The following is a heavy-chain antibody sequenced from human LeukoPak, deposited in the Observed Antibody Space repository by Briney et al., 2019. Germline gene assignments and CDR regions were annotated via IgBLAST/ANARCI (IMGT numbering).Heavy chain of an antibody. CDR3: ATESSTSYLGVYYYYYMDV. D-gene: IGHD2-2*01. Sequence: SETLSLTCTVSGGSISSYYWSWIRQPPGKGLEWIGYIYYSGSTNYNPSLKSRVTISADTSKNQFSLKLSSVTAADTAVYYCATESSTSYLGVYYYYYMDVWGKGTTVTVSS. J-gene: IGHJ6*03. CDR2: IYYSGST. CDR1: GGSISSYY. V-gene: IGHV4-59*08.